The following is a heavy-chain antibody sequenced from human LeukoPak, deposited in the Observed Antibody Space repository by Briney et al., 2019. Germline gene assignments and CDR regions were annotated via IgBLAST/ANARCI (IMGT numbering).Heavy chain of an antibody. Sequence: PGGSLRLSCAASGFTFSSYWTHWVRQAPGKGLVWVSRINTSGSSTSYADSVKGRFTISRDNAKNTLYLQMNSLRAEDTAVYYCAREGDSSGYSIDYWGQGTLVTVSS. J-gene: IGHJ4*02. V-gene: IGHV3-74*01. D-gene: IGHD3-22*01. CDR2: INTSGSST. CDR1: GFTFSSYW. CDR3: AREGDSSGYSIDY.